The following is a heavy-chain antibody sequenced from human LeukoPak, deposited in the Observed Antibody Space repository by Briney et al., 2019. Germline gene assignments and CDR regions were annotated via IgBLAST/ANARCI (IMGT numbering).Heavy chain of an antibody. D-gene: IGHD6-13*01. J-gene: IGHJ4*02. CDR3: ARSSSWYLGYY. Sequence: SETLSLTCTVSGGSISSSSYYWGWIRQPPGKGLEWIGEINHSGSTNYNPSLKSRVTISVDTSKNQFSLKLSSVTAADTAVYYCARSSSWYLGYYWGQGTLVTVSS. CDR1: GGSISSSSYY. CDR2: INHSGST. V-gene: IGHV4-39*07.